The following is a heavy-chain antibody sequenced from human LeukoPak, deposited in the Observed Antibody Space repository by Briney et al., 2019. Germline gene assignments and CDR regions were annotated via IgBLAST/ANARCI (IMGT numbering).Heavy chain of an antibody. CDR3: ARMGGELLGPWFDY. CDR2: ISVYNGNT. CDR1: GYTFTSFS. J-gene: IGHJ4*02. Sequence: ASVKVSCKASGYTFTSFSITWVRQAPGQGLEWMGWISVYNGNTNYAQKLQGRVTITTGTSTSTAYMELRSLRSDDTAVYYCARMGGELLGPWFDYWGQGTLVTVSS. D-gene: IGHD1-26*01. V-gene: IGHV1-18*01.